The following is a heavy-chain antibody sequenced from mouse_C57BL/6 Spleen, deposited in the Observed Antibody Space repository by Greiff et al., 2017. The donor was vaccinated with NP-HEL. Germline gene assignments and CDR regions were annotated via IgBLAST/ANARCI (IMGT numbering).Heavy chain of an antibody. D-gene: IGHD1-1*01. CDR1: GYTFTSYW. V-gene: IGHV1-50*01. CDR2: IDPSDSYT. Sequence: QVQLQQSGAELVKPGASVKLSCKASGYTFTSYWMQWVKQRPGQGLEWIGEIDPSDSYTNYNQKFKGKATLTVDTSSSTAYMQLSSLTSEDSAVYYWASHYGSSYDGYFDVWGTGTTVTVSS. J-gene: IGHJ1*03. CDR3: ASHYGSSYDGYFDV.